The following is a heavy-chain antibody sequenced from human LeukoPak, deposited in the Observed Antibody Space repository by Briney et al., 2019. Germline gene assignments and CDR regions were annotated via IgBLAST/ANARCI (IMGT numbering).Heavy chain of an antibody. V-gene: IGHV4-39*01. Sequence: SETLSLTCTVSGASISSGSYYWGWIRQPPGKGLEWIGSIYYSGSTYYNPSLKSRVTISVDTSKNQFSLKVSSVTAADTAVYYCARGGYSYGTPDYWGQGTLVTVSS. CDR3: ARGGYSYGTPDY. J-gene: IGHJ4*02. D-gene: IGHD5-18*01. CDR1: GASISSGSYY. CDR2: IYYSGST.